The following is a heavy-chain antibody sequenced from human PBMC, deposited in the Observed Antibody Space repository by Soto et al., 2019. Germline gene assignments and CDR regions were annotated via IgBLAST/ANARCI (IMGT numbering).Heavy chain of an antibody. CDR2: MNPNNGNT. D-gene: IGHD6-19*01. Sequence: QVQLVQSGAEVKKPGASVKVSCKASGYTFISYDINWVRQATGQGLEWMGWMNPNNGNTGYAQKFQGRVTMTRNTSISTADREMSSLRSEDTAVYYCASPIAVAGTGFDSWGQGTLVTVSS. J-gene: IGHJ4*02. CDR3: ASPIAVAGTGFDS. V-gene: IGHV1-8*01. CDR1: GYTFISYD.